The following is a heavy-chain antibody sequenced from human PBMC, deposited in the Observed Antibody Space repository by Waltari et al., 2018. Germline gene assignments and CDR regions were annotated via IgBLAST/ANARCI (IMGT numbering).Heavy chain of an antibody. CDR1: GGSFSGYS. CDR2: INHSGST. Sequence: QVQLQQWGAGLLKPSETLSLPCAVYGGSFSGYSWRWIRQPPGKGLEWIGEINHSGSTNYNPSLKSRVTISVDTSKNQFSLKLSSVTAADTAVYYCARDLIAVAGTDIYYYYGMDVWGQGTTVTVSS. CDR3: ARDLIAVAGTDIYYYYGMDV. D-gene: IGHD6-19*01. V-gene: IGHV4-34*01. J-gene: IGHJ6*02.